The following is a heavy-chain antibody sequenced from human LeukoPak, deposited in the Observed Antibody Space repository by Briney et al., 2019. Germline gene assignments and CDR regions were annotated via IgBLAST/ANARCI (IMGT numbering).Heavy chain of an antibody. D-gene: IGHD2-2*01. J-gene: IGHJ4*02. V-gene: IGHV3-30*02. CDR2: IRYDGSNK. Sequence: PGGSLRLSCAASGFTFSGYGMHWVRLAPGKGLEWVAFIRYDGSNKYYADSVKGRFTISRDNSKNTLYLQMNSLRAEDTAVYYCAKVKWDVGGYCSSTSCYPTYFDYWGQGTLVTVSS. CDR3: AKVKWDVGGYCSSTSCYPTYFDY. CDR1: GFTFSGYG.